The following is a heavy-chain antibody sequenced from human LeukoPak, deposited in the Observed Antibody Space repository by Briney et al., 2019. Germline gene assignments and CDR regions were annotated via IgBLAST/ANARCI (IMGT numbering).Heavy chain of an antibody. CDR1: GGSISSGDYY. V-gene: IGHV4-30-4*08. CDR3: ARHNYCSSTSCYSH. J-gene: IGHJ4*02. CDR2: IYYSGST. D-gene: IGHD2-2*01. Sequence: PSETLSLTCTVSGGSISSGDYYWRWLRQPPGTGLEWIGYIYYSGSTYYNPSLKSRVTISVDTSKNQFSLKLSSVTAADTAVYYCARHNYCSSTSCYSHWGQGTLVTVSS.